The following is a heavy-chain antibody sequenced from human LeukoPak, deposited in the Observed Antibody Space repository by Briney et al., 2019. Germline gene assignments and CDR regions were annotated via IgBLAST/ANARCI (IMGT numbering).Heavy chain of an antibody. D-gene: IGHD3/OR15-3a*01. Sequence: PSETLSLTCAVSGGSISRNSYYWGWIRQPPGKGLEWIGSIYYSGSTYYNPSLKSRVTISVDTSKNQFSLKLTSVTAADTAVYYCARQTGSGLFILPGGQGTLVTVSS. CDR1: GGSISRNSYY. J-gene: IGHJ4*02. V-gene: IGHV4-39*01. CDR3: ARQTGSGLFILP. CDR2: IYYSGST.